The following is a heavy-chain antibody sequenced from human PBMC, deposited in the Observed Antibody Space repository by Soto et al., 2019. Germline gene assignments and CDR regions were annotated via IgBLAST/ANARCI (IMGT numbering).Heavy chain of an antibody. D-gene: IGHD3-16*01. CDR1: GYTFTSYG. J-gene: IGHJ5*02. CDR3: ARVAYLVGWFDP. CDR2: ISAYNGNT. Sequence: ASVKVSCKASGYTFTSYGISWVRQAPGQGLEWMGWISAYNGNTNYAQKLQGRVTMTTDTSTSTAYMELRSLRSDDTTVYYCARVAYLVGWFDPWGQGTLVTVSS. V-gene: IGHV1-18*01.